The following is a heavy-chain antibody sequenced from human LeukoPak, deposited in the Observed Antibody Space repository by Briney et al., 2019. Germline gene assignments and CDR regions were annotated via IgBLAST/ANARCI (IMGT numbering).Heavy chain of an antibody. V-gene: IGHV4-4*02. CDR2: IYHSGST. Sequence: SETLSLICAVSGGSISSSNWWSWVRQPPGKGLEWIGEIYHSGSTNYNPSLKSRVTISVDKSKNQFSLKLSSVTAADTAVYYCARDRLLWFGELLFPDAFDIWGQGTMVTVSS. J-gene: IGHJ3*02. CDR1: GGSISSSNW. D-gene: IGHD3-10*01. CDR3: ARDRLLWFGELLFPDAFDI.